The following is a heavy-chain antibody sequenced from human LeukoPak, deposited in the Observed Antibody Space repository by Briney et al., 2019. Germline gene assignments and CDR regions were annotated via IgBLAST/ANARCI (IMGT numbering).Heavy chain of an antibody. V-gene: IGHV1-18*01. CDR1: GYTFTSYG. CDR3: AREHYDILTDYYNEWDYYGMDV. Sequence: ASVKLSCKASGYTFTSYGICWVRQAPGQGLEWMGWISAYNGKTNYAQKFQGRVTMTTDTPTSTAYMELRSLRSDDTAVYYCAREHYDILTDYYNEWDYYGMDVWGQGTTVTVSS. D-gene: IGHD3-9*01. J-gene: IGHJ6*02. CDR2: ISAYNGKT.